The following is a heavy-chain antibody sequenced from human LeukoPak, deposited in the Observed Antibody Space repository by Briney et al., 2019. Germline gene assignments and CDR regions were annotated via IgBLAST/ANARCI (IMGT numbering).Heavy chain of an antibody. CDR2: INPNSGGT. J-gene: IGHJ4*02. D-gene: IGHD3-3*01. CDR1: GYTFTSYY. Sequence: ASVKVSCKASGYTFTSYYMHWVRQAPGQGLEWMGWINPNSGGTNYAQKFQGWVTMTRDTSISTAYMELSRLRSDDTAVYYCARDSETYYDFWSGSSNNFDYWGQGTLVTVSS. V-gene: IGHV1-2*04. CDR3: ARDSETYYDFWSGSSNNFDY.